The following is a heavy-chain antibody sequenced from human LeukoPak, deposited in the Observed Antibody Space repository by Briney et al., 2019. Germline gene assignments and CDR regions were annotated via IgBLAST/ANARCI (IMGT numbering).Heavy chain of an antibody. CDR3: ARHKDYYYSYMDV. J-gene: IGHJ6*03. CDR2: IYYSGST. V-gene: IGHV4-39*01. Sequence: SETLSLTCTVSGGSISSSSYYWGWIRPPPGKGLEWIGSIYYSGSTYYNPSLTSRVTISVDTSKNQFSLKLSSVTAADTAVYYCARHKDYYYSYMDVWGKGTTVTISS. CDR1: GGSISSSSYY.